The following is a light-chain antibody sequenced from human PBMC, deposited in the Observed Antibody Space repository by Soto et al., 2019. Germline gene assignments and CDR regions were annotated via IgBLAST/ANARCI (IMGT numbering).Light chain of an antibody. CDR3: QQSYSAQYT. CDR1: QNGGYF. Sequence: DIQMTQSPSSLSASVGDRVSLTCRAGQNGGYFVNWYQQKPAKAPRLLIYATSNLQSGVPSRISGSGSGTEFTLTISSVQPEDFATYFCQQSYSAQYTFGQGNQLEIK. V-gene: IGKV1-39*01. CDR2: ATS. J-gene: IGKJ2*01.